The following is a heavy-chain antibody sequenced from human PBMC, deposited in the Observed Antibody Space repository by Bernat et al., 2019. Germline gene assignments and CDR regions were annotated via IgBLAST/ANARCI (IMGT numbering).Heavy chain of an antibody. CDR2: INHSGST. CDR3: ARAPLIAVAGTGNWFDP. CDR1: GGSFSGYY. D-gene: IGHD6-19*01. J-gene: IGHJ5*02. Sequence: QVQLQQWGAGLLKPSETLSLTCAVYGGSFSGYYWSWIRQPPGKGLEWIGEINHSGSTNYNPSLKSRVTISVDTSKNQFSLKLCSVTAADTAVYYCARAPLIAVAGTGNWFDPWGQGTLVTVSS. V-gene: IGHV4-34*01.